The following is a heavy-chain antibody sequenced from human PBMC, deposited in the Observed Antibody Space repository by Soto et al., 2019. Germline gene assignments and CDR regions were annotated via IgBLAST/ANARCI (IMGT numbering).Heavy chain of an antibody. Sequence: EVQLVESGGGLVKPGGSLRVSCAASGFTFSNAWMFWVRKAPGKGPEWVGRIKSKTDGGTTDYNTLMKDRFTISRDDSRSTLYLERSSQEIEDTAVSYCCTGVAMVRSGVLAYWGQGVLVTVSS. CDR3: CTGVAMVRSGVLAY. CDR1: GFTFSNAW. D-gene: IGHD3-10*01. CDR2: IKSKTDGGTT. J-gene: IGHJ4*02. V-gene: IGHV3-15*07.